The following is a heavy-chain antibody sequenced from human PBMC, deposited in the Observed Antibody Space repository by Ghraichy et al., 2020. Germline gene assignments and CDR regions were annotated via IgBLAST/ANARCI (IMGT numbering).Heavy chain of an antibody. Sequence: ASVKVSCKASGYTFTSYDINWVRQATGQGLEWMGWMNPNSGNTGYAQKFQGRVTMTRNTSISTAYMELSSLRSEDTAVYYCARAPYSSRRYYYGMDVWGQGTTVTVSS. J-gene: IGHJ6*02. V-gene: IGHV1-8*01. CDR3: ARAPYSSRRYYYGMDV. D-gene: IGHD6-13*01. CDR1: GYTFTSYD. CDR2: MNPNSGNT.